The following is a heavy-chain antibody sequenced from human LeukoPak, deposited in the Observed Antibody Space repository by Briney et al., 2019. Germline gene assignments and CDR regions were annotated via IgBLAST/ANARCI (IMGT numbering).Heavy chain of an antibody. V-gene: IGHV4-34*01. Sequence: PGGSLRLSCAASGFTFSNAWMSWVRQPPGKGLEWIGEINHSGSTNYNPSLKSRVTISVDTSKNQFSLKLSSVTAADTAVYYCARVDYYYYYGMDVWGQGTTVTVSS. CDR3: ARVDYYYYYGMDV. J-gene: IGHJ6*02. CDR1: GFTFSNAW. CDR2: INHSGST.